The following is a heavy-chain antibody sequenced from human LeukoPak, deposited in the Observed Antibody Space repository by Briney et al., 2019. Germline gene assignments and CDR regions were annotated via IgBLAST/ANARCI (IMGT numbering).Heavy chain of an antibody. J-gene: IGHJ4*02. CDR1: SGSIISSSYY. CDR2: IYYSGST. D-gene: IGHD1-1*01. CDR3: ARYNRHFDY. Sequence: SETLSLTCTVSSGSIISSSYYWGGIRQPPGKGLEWIGSIYYSGSTYYNPSLKSRVTISVDTSKNHFSLKVSSVTAADTAVYYCARYNRHFDYWGQGTLVTVSS. V-gene: IGHV4-39*02.